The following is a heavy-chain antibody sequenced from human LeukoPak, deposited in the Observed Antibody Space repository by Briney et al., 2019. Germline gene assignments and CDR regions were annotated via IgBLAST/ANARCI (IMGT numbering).Heavy chain of an antibody. J-gene: IGHJ4*02. Sequence: SETLSLTCTVSGGSISSYYWSWIRQPPGKGLEWIGYIYYSGSTNYNPSLKSRVTISVDTSNNQFSLKLSSVTAADTAVYYCARTLDGDGNDYWGQGTLVTVSS. CDR2: IYYSGST. D-gene: IGHD4-17*01. V-gene: IGHV4-59*01. CDR1: GGSISSYY. CDR3: ARTLDGDGNDY.